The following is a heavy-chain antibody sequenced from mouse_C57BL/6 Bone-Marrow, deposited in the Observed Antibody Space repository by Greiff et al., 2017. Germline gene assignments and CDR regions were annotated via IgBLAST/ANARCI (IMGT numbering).Heavy chain of an antibody. CDR3: ARREWLIQDWYVDV. V-gene: IGHV1-50*01. Sequence: QVQLQQPGAELVKPGASVKLSCKASGYTFTSYWMQWVKQRPGQGLEWIGEIDPSDSYTNYHHKFKGKATLTVDTASSTAYMQLSSLTSEDSAVYDCARREWLIQDWYVDVWGTGTTVTVSS. D-gene: IGHD2-3*01. CDR1: GYTFTSYW. J-gene: IGHJ1*03. CDR2: IDPSDSYT.